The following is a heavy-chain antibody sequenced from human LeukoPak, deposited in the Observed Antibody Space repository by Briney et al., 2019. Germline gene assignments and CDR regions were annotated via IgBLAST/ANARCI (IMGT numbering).Heavy chain of an antibody. J-gene: IGHJ4*02. CDR3: ARVMSA. D-gene: IGHD2-8*01. CDR2: ISAYNGNT. Sequence: GASVTVSCKASGYTFTSYGISWVRQAPGQGLEWMGWISAYNGNTNYAQKLQGRVTITADESTSTAYMELSSLRSEDTAVYYCARVMSAWGQGTLVTVSS. V-gene: IGHV1-18*01. CDR1: GYTFTSYG.